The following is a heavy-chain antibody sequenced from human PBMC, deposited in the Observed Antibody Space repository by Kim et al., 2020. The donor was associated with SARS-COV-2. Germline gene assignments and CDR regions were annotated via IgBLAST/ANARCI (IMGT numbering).Heavy chain of an antibody. V-gene: IGHV1-24*01. CDR3: VGADSSGYYFSPNFDY. CDR2: FDPEDGET. CDR1: GYTLTELS. D-gene: IGHD3-22*01. J-gene: IGHJ4*02. Sequence: ASVKVSCKVSGYTLTELSMHWVRQAPGKGLEWMGGFDPEDGETIYAQKFQGRVTMTEDTSTDTAYMELSSLRSEDTAVYYCVGADSSGYYFSPNFDYWGQGTLVTVSS.